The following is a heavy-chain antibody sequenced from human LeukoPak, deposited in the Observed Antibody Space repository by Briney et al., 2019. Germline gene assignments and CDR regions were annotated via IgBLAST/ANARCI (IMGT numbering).Heavy chain of an antibody. Sequence: PSETLSLTCAVSGGSISSSSYYWGWIRQPPGKGLEWIGSIYYSGSTYYNPSLKSRVTISVDTSKNQFSLKLSSVTAADTAVYYCAREGTLRYFDYWGQGTLVTVSS. CDR1: GGSISSSSYY. CDR3: AREGTLRYFDY. J-gene: IGHJ4*02. CDR2: IYYSGST. D-gene: IGHD3-9*01. V-gene: IGHV4-39*07.